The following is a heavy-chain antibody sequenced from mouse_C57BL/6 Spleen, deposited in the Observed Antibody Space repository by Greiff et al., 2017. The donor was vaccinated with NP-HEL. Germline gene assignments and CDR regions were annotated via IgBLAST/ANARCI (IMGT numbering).Heavy chain of an antibody. CDR2: IYPGDGDT. J-gene: IGHJ4*01. CDR1: GYAFSSSW. V-gene: IGHV1-82*01. Sequence: VQLQQSGPELVKPGASVKISCKASGYAFSSSWMNWVKQRPGKGLEWIGRIYPGDGDTNYNGKFKGKATLTADKSSSTAYMQLSSLTSEDSAVYFCARVYYRAMDYWGQRTSVTVSS. D-gene: IGHD2-12*01. CDR3: ARVYYRAMDY.